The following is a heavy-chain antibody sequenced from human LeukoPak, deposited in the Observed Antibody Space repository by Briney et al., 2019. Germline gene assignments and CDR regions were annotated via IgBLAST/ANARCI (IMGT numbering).Heavy chain of an antibody. D-gene: IGHD2-15*01. J-gene: IGHJ4*02. CDR1: GYTFTGYC. CDR3: ARGVEVPDFDY. Sequence: ASVKVSCKASGYTFTGYCMHWVRQAPGQGLEWMGRINPNSGGTNYAQKFQGRVTMTRDTSISTAYMELSKLRSDDTAVYYCARGVEVPDFDYWGQGNLVSVSS. V-gene: IGHV1-2*06. CDR2: INPNSGGT.